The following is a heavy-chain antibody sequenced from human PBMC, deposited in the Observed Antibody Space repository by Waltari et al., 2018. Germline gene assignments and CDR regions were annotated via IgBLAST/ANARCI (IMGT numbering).Heavy chain of an antibody. V-gene: IGHV1-69*02. CDR2: IIPILGIA. D-gene: IGHD2-15*01. J-gene: IGHJ6*02. CDR3: ARGEMVVAAITTSSSGMDV. Sequence: QVQLVQSGAEVKKPGSSVKVSCKASGGTFSSYTISWVRQAPGQGLEWRGRIIPILGIANYAQKFQGRVTITADKSTSTAYMELSSLRSEDTAVYYCARGEMVVAAITTSSSGMDVWGQGTTVTVSS. CDR1: GGTFSSYT.